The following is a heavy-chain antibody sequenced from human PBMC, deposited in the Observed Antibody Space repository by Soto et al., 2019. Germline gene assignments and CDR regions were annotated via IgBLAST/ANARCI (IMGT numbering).Heavy chain of an antibody. V-gene: IGHV1-2*01. CDR2: INPATGAA. Sequence: QLHLVQSGAVVKKPGASVTVSCSASGYPVTAYYMHWVRQAPGRGLEWMGGINPATGAATYTQTFQGRVTSTRDPSTSTVCMELSGLTSADPAVFYCARGGGVGVAGSAAFDMWGQGTLVTVSS. D-gene: IGHD3-3*01. J-gene: IGHJ3*02. CDR3: ARGGGVGVAGSAAFDM. CDR1: GYPVTAYY.